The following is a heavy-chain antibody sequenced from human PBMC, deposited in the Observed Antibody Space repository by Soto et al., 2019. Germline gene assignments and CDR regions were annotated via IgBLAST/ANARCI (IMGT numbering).Heavy chain of an antibody. CDR1: GFTFSSYA. CDR2: ISYDGSNK. V-gene: IGHV3-30-3*01. J-gene: IGHJ6*01. Sequence: QVQLVESGGGVVQPGRSLRLSCAASGFTFSSYAMHWVRQAPGKGLEWVAVISYDGSNKYYADSVKGRFTISRDNSKNTLYLQMNSLRAEDTAVYYCARDNNPDSSSWYGRYDYHGMDVW. D-gene: IGHD6-13*01. CDR3: ARDNNPDSSSWYGRYDYHGMDV.